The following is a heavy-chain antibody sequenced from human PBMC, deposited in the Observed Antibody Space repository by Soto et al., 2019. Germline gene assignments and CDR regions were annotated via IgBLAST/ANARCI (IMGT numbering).Heavy chain of an antibody. CDR2: IIPIFGTA. CDR1: GGTFSSYA. J-gene: IGHJ6*02. V-gene: IGHV1-69*13. D-gene: IGHD3-22*01. Sequence: SVKVSCKASGGTFSSYAISWVRQAPGQGLEWMGGIIPIFGTANYAQKFQGRVTITADESTSTAYMELSSLRSEDTAVYYCARRKSYYDSSGYPTPESYYYYYYGMDVWGQGTTVTVSS. CDR3: ARRKSYYDSSGYPTPESYYYYYYGMDV.